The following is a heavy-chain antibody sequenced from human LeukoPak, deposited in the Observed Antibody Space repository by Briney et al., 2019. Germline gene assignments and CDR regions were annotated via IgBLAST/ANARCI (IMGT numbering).Heavy chain of an antibody. CDR2: IYHTGST. D-gene: IGHD4-17*01. J-gene: IGHJ4*02. CDR3: ARYYGEHFDY. CDR1: GYSISSGYY. V-gene: IGHV4-38-2*02. Sequence: SETLSLTCTVSGYSISSGYYWGWIRQPPGKGLEWIGIIYHTGSTYYNPSLKSRVTISVDTSKNQFSLKLSSVTAADTAVYYCARYYGEHFDYWGQGTLVTVSS.